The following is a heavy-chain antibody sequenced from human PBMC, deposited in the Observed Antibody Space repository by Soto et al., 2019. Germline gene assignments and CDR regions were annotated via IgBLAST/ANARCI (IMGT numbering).Heavy chain of an antibody. V-gene: IGHV1-58*01. CDR3: VAELYSGGGCCSFDF. J-gene: IGHJ3*01. CDR2: IIVASGRT. Sequence: SVKVSCKTSGFTFTNSAVQWVRQARGQRLEWIGWIIVASGRTNYAREVQERATISRDTSTSTAYMELSGLRSEDTAVYYCVAELYSGGGCCSFDFWGQGTMVTVSS. D-gene: IGHD2-21*02. CDR1: GFTFTNSA.